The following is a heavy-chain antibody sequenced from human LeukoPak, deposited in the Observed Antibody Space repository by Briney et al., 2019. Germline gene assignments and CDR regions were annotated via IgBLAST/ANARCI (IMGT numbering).Heavy chain of an antibody. D-gene: IGHD2/OR15-2a*01. CDR2: IGPHSTFT. J-gene: IGHJ4*02. CDR1: GFTFTDHY. CDR3: VREGEGPLSKDFDY. V-gene: IGHV1-2*02. Sequence: GASVKVSCKSYGFTFTDHYIHWVRQGPGQGLEWMGYIGPHSTFTSSPQEFQGRVTMTRDASMSTAYMELTRLTSDDTAVYYCVREGEGPLSKDFDYWGQGTLVTVSS.